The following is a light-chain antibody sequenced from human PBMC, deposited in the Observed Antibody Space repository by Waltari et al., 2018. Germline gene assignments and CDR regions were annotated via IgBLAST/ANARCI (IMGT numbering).Light chain of an antibody. CDR2: DVS. V-gene: IGLV2-14*01. CDR1: SDDVGAYNY. Sequence: QSALTQPASVSGSPGQSITISCTGTSDDVGAYNYVSWYQQHPGKAPKLLISDVSDRPSAVSNRCSGSKSGSTASLTISGLQSEDEADYYCCSLTTSTSLDYVFGTGTKVTVL. J-gene: IGLJ1*01. CDR3: CSLTTSTSLDYV.